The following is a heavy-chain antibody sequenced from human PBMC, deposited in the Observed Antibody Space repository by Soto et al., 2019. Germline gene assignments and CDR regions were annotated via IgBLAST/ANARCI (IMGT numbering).Heavy chain of an antibody. Sequence: EVQLVESGGGLVQPGGSLRLFCGASGFTVSSSYMGWVRQAPGKGLEWVSSIYSGGNTYYADSVRGRFTISTDNSKDTLYLQMNSLRVDDTAMYFCARHVGYYWYFDLWGRGTLVTVSS. J-gene: IGHJ2*01. CDR2: IYSGGNT. D-gene: IGHD6-13*01. CDR1: GFTVSSSY. V-gene: IGHV3-66*04. CDR3: ARHVGYYWYFDL.